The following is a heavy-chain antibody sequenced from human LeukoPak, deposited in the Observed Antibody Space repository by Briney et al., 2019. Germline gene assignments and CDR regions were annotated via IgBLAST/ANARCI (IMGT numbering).Heavy chain of an antibody. D-gene: IGHD3-22*01. J-gene: IGHJ4*02. CDR3: ARDVLGYDGSASD. V-gene: IGHV1-2*02. CDR2: VNSNIGDT. Sequence: EASVKVSCKASGYSFTGYYIHWVRQAPGQGLEWMGWVNSNIGDTYYAQKFRGRLAITRDKSITTVHMELSSLRSNDTAVYYCARDVLGYDGSASDWGQGTLVTVSS. CDR1: GYSFTGYY.